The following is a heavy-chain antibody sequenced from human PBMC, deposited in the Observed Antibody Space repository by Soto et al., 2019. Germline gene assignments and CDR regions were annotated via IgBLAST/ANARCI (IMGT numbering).Heavy chain of an antibody. CDR2: ISAYNGNT. CDR3: ARGGQNFDSSGYYRR. D-gene: IGHD3-22*01. Sequence: GASVKVSCKASGYTFTCYGISWVRQAPGQGLEWMGWISAYNGNTNYAQKLQGRVTMTTDTSTSTAYMELRSLRSDDTAVYYCARGGQNFDSSGYYRRWGQGTLVTVSS. CDR1: GYTFTCYG. V-gene: IGHV1-18*01. J-gene: IGHJ4*02.